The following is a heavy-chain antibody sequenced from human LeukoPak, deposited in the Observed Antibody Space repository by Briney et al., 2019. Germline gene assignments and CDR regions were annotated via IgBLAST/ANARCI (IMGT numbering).Heavy chain of an antibody. CDR3: ARQETSSYNGAFDI. CDR2: ISSDGNTT. J-gene: IGHJ3*02. CDR1: GFTFSTYW. V-gene: IGHV3-74*01. D-gene: IGHD1-26*01. Sequence: QTGGSLRLSCAGSGFTFSTYWMHWVRQAPGKGLVWVSRISSDGNTTRYADSVKGRFTISRDNAKNSLYLQMNSLRADDTAVYHCARQETSSYNGAFDIWGQGTMVTVSS.